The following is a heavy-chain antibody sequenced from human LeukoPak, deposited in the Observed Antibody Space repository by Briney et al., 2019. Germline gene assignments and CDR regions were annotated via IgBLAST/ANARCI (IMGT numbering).Heavy chain of an antibody. Sequence: SETLSLTCNLSGPSISDYYWSWVRQSPAKGLEWIASLLFRGTAHYNPSLRSRVAISDDTSNSQFFLRLTSVTTTDTAVYYCARTGRRGYFDFWGRGTLVTVSS. CDR2: LLFRGTA. D-gene: IGHD1-14*01. CDR1: GPSISDYY. CDR3: ARTGRRGYFDF. J-gene: IGHJ2*01. V-gene: IGHV4-4*09.